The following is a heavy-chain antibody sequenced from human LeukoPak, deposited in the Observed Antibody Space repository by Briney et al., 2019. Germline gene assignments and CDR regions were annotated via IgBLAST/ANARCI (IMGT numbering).Heavy chain of an antibody. J-gene: IGHJ4*02. CDR1: GFTVSSNY. V-gene: IGHV3-74*01. Sequence: GGSLRLSCAASGFTVSSNYMSWVRQAPGKGLVWVSRINSDGSSTSYADSVKGRFTISRDNAKNTLYLQMNSLRAEDTAVYYCAREPPVTSCYDYWGQGTLVTVSS. D-gene: IGHD2-2*01. CDR2: INSDGSST. CDR3: AREPPVTSCYDY.